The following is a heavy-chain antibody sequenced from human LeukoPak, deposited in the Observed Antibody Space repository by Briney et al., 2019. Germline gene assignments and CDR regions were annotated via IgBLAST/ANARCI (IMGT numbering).Heavy chain of an antibody. D-gene: IGHD4-17*01. CDR1: GGSFGGYY. Sequence: PSETLSLTWAVYGGSFGGYYWSWIRQPPGKVLEWIGEINHSGSTTYHPSLKSRVTISVDPSKNQFSLELSSVTGAETAVYYWARGGGPGEYCDYYFDYWGQGTLVTVSS. CDR2: INHSGST. J-gene: IGHJ4*02. CDR3: ARGGGPGEYCDYYFDY. V-gene: IGHV4-34*01.